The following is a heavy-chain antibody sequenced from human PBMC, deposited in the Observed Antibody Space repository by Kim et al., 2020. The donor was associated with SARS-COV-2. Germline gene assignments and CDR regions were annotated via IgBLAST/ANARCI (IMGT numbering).Heavy chain of an antibody. J-gene: IGHJ3*02. CDR3: ARXSSFGGNVDAFDI. V-gene: IGHV3-21*04. D-gene: IGHD2-15*01. Sequence: DSLKGRFTISRDNDKNSLYLQRNSLRAEDTAVYYCARXSSFGGNVDAFDIWGQGTMVTVSS.